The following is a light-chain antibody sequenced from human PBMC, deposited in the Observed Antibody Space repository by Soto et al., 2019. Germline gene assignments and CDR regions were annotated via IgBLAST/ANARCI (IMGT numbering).Light chain of an antibody. Sequence: DIQMTQSPSSLSASVGDRVTITCRASQSIISYLNWYQQKPGKAPKLLIYAASSLQSGLPSRFSGSGSGTDFTLTISSLQPEDFATYSCQQSYSFGGGTKVEIK. V-gene: IGKV1-39*01. J-gene: IGKJ4*01. CDR2: AAS. CDR1: QSIISY. CDR3: QQSYS.